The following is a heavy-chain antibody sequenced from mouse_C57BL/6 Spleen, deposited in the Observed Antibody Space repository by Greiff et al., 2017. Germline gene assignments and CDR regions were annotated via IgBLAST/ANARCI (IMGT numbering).Heavy chain of an antibody. D-gene: IGHD1-1*01. CDR2: IHPSDSDT. Sequence: QVQLQQPGAELVKPGASVKVSCKASGYTFTSSWLHWVKQRPGQGLAWIGRIHPSDSDTNYNQKFKGTATLTVDKYSSTAYMQLSSRTSEDAAVCYWAMRYYGSEDYAMDYWGQGTSVTVAS. CDR1: GYTFTSSW. CDR3: AMRYYGSEDYAMDY. V-gene: IGHV1-74*01. J-gene: IGHJ4*01.